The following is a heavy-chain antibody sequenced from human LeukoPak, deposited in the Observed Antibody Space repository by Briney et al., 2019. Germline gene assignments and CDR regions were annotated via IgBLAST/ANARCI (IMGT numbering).Heavy chain of an antibody. J-gene: IGHJ3*02. CDR1: GVSFSDNY. CDR2: INHSGST. V-gene: IGHV4-34*01. Sequence: SETLSLTCAAHGVSFSDNYWNWIRQPPGKGLEWIGEINHSGSTNYNPSLKSRATISVDTSKNQFSLKLSSVTTADTAVYYCARHFFVSVAGIVSLPFYAFDIWGQGTMVTVSS. D-gene: IGHD6-19*01. CDR3: ARHFFVSVAGIVSLPFYAFDI.